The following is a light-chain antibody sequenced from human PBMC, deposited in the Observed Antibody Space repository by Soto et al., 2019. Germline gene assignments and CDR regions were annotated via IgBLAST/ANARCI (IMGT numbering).Light chain of an antibody. Sequence: EIVLTQSPDTLSLSPGERATLSCRASQSVRSSLGWYQQKPGQAPRLLIYDASKRATGIPARFSGSGSGTDCTLTISSREPEDFAVYYCQQRSNWPPEVTFGPGTKVDIK. CDR2: DAS. CDR3: QQRSNWPPEVT. V-gene: IGKV3-11*01. J-gene: IGKJ3*01. CDR1: QSVRSS.